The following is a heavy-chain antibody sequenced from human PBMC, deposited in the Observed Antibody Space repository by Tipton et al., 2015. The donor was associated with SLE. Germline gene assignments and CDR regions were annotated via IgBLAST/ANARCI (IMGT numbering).Heavy chain of an antibody. CDR2: ISYDGSNT. J-gene: IGHJ6*02. Sequence: SLRLSCAASGFTFSSYAMHWVRQAPGKGLEWVAFISYDGSNTYYADSVKGRFTISRDNSKDTLSLQMHSLGAEDTAVYYCAAGYCTSTTCYEYFGMDVWGHGTTVTVSS. D-gene: IGHD2-2*01. V-gene: IGHV3-30*04. CDR3: AAGYCTSTTCYEYFGMDV. CDR1: GFTFSSYA.